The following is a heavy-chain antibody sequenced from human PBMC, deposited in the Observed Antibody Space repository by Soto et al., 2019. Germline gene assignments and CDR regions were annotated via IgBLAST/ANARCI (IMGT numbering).Heavy chain of an antibody. CDR1: GFTFTSYA. V-gene: IGHV3-23*01. CDR2: ISGSGGSE. Sequence: GGSLRLSCAVSGFTFTSYAMTWVRQAPGKGLEWVSAISGSGGSEFYADSVKGRFTISRDNSKNTLYLQMKSLRAEDTALYYCAKGDTTMITDYYAMDVWGQGTTVTVS. D-gene: IGHD5-18*01. J-gene: IGHJ6*02. CDR3: AKGDTTMITDYYAMDV.